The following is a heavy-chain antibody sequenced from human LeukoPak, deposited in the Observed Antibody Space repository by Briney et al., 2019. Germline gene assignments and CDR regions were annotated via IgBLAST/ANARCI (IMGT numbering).Heavy chain of an antibody. CDR3: ATRVDGTYY. Sequence: GESLKISCKGSGYSFTTYWIGWIRQMPGKGLEWTAIITPGSSATQYSASLRGQVTISADTSINTAYMQWSSLKASDSAMYYCATRVDGTYYWGQGTLVTVSS. V-gene: IGHV5-51*01. J-gene: IGHJ4*02. CDR1: GYSFTTYW. D-gene: IGHD1-26*01. CDR2: ITPGSSAT.